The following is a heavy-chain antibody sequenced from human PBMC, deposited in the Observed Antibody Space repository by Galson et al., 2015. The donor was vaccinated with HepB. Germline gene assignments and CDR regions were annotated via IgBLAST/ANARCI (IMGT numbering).Heavy chain of an antibody. CDR3: TTDLERGYCSSTSCYLAGWYYYYYMDV. CDR2: IKSKTDGGTT. Sequence: SLRLSCAASGFTFSNAWMNWVRQAPGKGLEWVGRIKSKTDGGTTDYAAPVKGRFTISRDDSKNTLYLQMNSLKTEDTAVYYCTTDLERGYCSSTSCYLAGWYYYYYMDVWGKGTTVTVSS. CDR1: GFTFSNAW. V-gene: IGHV3-15*07. D-gene: IGHD2-2*01. J-gene: IGHJ6*03.